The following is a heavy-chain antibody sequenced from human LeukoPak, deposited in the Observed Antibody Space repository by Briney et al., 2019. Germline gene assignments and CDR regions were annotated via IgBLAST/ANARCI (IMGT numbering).Heavy chain of an antibody. D-gene: IGHD6-19*01. Sequence: ASVEVSCKASGYTFTGYYMHWVRQAPGQGLEWMGWINPNSGGTNYAQKFQGRVTMTRDTSISTAYMELSRLRSDDTAVYYCARGKHSSGWHWGVYRGQGTLVTVSS. CDR3: ARGKHSSGWHWGVY. V-gene: IGHV1-2*02. CDR2: INPNSGGT. CDR1: GYTFTGYY. J-gene: IGHJ4*02.